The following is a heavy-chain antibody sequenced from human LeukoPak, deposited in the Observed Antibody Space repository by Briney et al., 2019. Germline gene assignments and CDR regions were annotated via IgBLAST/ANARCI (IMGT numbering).Heavy chain of an antibody. CDR3: ARVDPYLFDY. J-gene: IGHJ4*02. CDR1: GFTVSSNY. CDR2: IYSGGST. Sequence: PGGSLRLSCAASGFTVSSNYMSWVRQAPGNGLEWVSVIYSGGSTYYADSVKGRFTISRDNSKNTLYLQMNSLRAEDTAVYYCARVDPYLFDYWGQGTLVTVSS. V-gene: IGHV3-66*01.